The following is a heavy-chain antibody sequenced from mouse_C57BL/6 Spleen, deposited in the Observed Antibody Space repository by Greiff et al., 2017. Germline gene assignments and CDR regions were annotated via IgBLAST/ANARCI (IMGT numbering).Heavy chain of an antibody. J-gene: IGHJ2*01. CDR2: IDPSDSYT. CDR1: GYTFTSYW. CDR3: ANSFDY. V-gene: IGHV1-50*01. Sequence: QVHVKQPGAELVKPGASVKLSCKASGYTFTSYWMQWVKQRPGQGLEWIGEIDPSDSYTNYNQKFKGKATLTVDTSSSTAYMQLSSLTSEDSAVYYCANSFDYWGKGTTLTVSS.